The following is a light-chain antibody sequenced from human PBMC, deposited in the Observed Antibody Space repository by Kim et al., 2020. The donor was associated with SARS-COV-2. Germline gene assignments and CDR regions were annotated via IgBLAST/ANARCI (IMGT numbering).Light chain of an antibody. CDR2: GAS. J-gene: IGKJ3*01. CDR1: QSVRSSY. Sequence: FPGERAAFSCSASQSVRSSYLDWYQQKPGQAPRLLIYGASSRATGIPDRFSGSGSGTDFTLTISRLEPEDFAVYYCQQYGSSPFTFGPGTKVDIK. V-gene: IGKV3-20*01. CDR3: QQYGSSPFT.